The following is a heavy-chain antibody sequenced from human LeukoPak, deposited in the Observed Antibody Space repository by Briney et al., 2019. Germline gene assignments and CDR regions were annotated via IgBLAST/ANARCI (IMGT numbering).Heavy chain of an antibody. Sequence: PSQTLSLTCTVSGGSISSGGYYWSWIRQPPGKGLEWIGYIYHSGSTYYNPSLKSRVTISVDKSKNQFSLKLTSVTAADTAVYYCARSVAGASGSDAFDIWGQGTMVTVSS. D-gene: IGHD3-22*01. CDR2: IYHSGST. CDR3: ARSVAGASGSDAFDI. V-gene: IGHV4-30-2*01. J-gene: IGHJ3*02. CDR1: GGSISSGGYY.